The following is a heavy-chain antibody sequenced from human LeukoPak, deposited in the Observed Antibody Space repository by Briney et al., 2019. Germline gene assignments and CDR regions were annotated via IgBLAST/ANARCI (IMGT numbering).Heavy chain of an antibody. CDR1: GYTFTSYG. V-gene: IGHV1-18*01. D-gene: IGHD4-17*01. CDR3: AKDYGDYSRYFDL. J-gene: IGHJ2*01. CDR2: ISAYNGNT. Sequence: ASVKVSCKASGYTFTSYGISWVRQAPGQGLEWMGWISAYNGNTNYAQKLQGRVTMTTDTSTSTACMELRSLRSDDTAVYYCAKDYGDYSRYFDLWGRGTLVTVSS.